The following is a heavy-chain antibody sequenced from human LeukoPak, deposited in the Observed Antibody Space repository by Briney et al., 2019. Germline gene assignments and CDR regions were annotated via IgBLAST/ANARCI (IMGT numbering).Heavy chain of an antibody. D-gene: IGHD2-15*01. CDR3: ARQPLVCSGGSCYASWFDP. V-gene: IGHV4-4*07. CDR1: GGSISSYY. CDR2: IYTSGST. J-gene: IGHJ5*02. Sequence: SETLSLTCTVSGGSISSYYWSWIRQPAGKGLEWIGRIYTSGSTYYNPSLKSRVTISVDTSKNQFSLKLSSVTAADTAVYYCARQPLVCSGGSCYASWFDPWGQGTLVTVSS.